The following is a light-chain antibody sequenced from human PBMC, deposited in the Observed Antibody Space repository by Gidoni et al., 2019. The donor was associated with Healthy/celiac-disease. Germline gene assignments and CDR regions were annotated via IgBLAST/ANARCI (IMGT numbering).Light chain of an antibody. CDR2: DAS. Sequence: DIQMPPSPSSLSASVGDRVTITCQASQDISNYLNWYQQKPGKAPKLLIYDASNLETGVPSRCSGSGSGTDFTVTISSLQPEEIATYYCQQYDNLFTFXPXTKVDIK. J-gene: IGKJ3*01. CDR1: QDISNY. V-gene: IGKV1-33*01. CDR3: QQYDNLFT.